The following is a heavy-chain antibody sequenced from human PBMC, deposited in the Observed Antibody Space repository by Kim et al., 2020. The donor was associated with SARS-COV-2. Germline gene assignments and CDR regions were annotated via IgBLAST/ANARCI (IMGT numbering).Heavy chain of an antibody. Sequence: ASVKVSCKTSGFTFTTNGISWVRQTPGQGLEWMGWISGYDGETTYAQKFQDRITVSMDTSTTTVYMDLRSLRSDDTAIYYCATTSRFVMVPTINWFDAWG. J-gene: IGHJ5*01. CDR2: ISGYDGET. D-gene: IGHD2-21*01. CDR1: GFTFTTNG. CDR3: ATTSRFVMVPTINWFDA. V-gene: IGHV1-18*01.